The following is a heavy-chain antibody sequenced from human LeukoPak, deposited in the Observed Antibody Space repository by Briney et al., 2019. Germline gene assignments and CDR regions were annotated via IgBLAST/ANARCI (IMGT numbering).Heavy chain of an antibody. D-gene: IGHD3-10*01. CDR2: INAGNGNT. V-gene: IGHV1-3*01. CDR3: ARTAEPIYGSGSYYDSLNWFDP. Sequence: SVKVSCKASGYTFTSYAMHWVRQAPGQRLEWMGWINAGNGNTKYSQKFQGRVTITRDTSASTAYMELSSLRSEDTAVYYCARTAEPIYGSGSYYDSLNWFDPWGQGTLVTVSS. CDR1: GYTFTSYA. J-gene: IGHJ5*02.